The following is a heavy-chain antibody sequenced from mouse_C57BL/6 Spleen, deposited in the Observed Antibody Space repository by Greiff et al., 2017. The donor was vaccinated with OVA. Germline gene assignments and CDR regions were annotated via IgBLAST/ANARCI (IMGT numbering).Heavy chain of an antibody. Sequence: EVQLVESGGGLVQPGGSLKLSCAASGFTFSDYYMYWVRQTPEKRLEWVAYISNGGGSTYYPDTVKGRFTISRDNAKNTLYLQMSRLKSEDTAMYYCARSSYGSSPDYWGQGTTLTVSS. CDR2: ISNGGGST. V-gene: IGHV5-12*01. CDR1: GFTFSDYY. J-gene: IGHJ2*01. CDR3: ARSSYGSSPDY. D-gene: IGHD1-1*01.